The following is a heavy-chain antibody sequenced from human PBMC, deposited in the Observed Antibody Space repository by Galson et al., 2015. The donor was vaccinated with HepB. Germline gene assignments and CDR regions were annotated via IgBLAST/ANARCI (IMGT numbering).Heavy chain of an antibody. V-gene: IGHV3-23*01. J-gene: IGHJ4*02. CDR2: ISRGGGST. CDR3: AKGGNSGYDYYFDY. D-gene: IGHD5-12*01. CDR1: GFTFSSYA. Sequence: SLRLSCAASGFTFSSYAMSWVRQAPGRGLEWVSAISRGGGSTYYADSVKGRFTISRDNSKNTLYLQMNSLRAEDTAVYYCAKGGNSGYDYYFDYWGQGTLVTVSS.